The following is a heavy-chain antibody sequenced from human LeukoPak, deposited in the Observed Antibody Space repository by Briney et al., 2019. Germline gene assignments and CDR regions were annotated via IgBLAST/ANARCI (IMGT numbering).Heavy chain of an antibody. CDR2: ISGSGVDS. J-gene: IGHJ4*02. Sequence: GGSLRLSCAASGFIFKFNAMTWVRQAPGKGLEWVASISGSGVDSFYGDSFKGRFTISRDNSKDTLYLEMSGLRGDDTAIYYCAKAPWVSVAGACFESWGQGTVVTVSP. V-gene: IGHV3-23*01. D-gene: IGHD6-19*01. CDR3: AKAPWVSVAGACFES. CDR1: GFIFKFNA.